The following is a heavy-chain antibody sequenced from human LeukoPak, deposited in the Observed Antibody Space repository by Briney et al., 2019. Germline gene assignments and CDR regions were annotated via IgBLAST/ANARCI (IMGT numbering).Heavy chain of an antibody. V-gene: IGHV3-23*01. CDR2: ISGSGGST. J-gene: IGHJ4*02. Sequence: GGSLRLSCAASGFTFSSYAMSWVRQAPGKGLEWVSAISGSGGSTYYADSVKGRFTISRDNSKNTLYLQMNSLRAEDTAVYYCARADLYYDFWSGYPYYFDYWGQGTLVTVSS. D-gene: IGHD3-3*01. CDR1: GFTFSSYA. CDR3: ARADLYYDFWSGYPYYFDY.